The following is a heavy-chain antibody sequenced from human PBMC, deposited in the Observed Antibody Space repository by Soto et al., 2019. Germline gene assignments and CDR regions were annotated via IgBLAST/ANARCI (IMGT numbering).Heavy chain of an antibody. CDR2: IIPIFGTA. D-gene: IGHD6-13*01. V-gene: IGHV1-69*06. Sequence: QVQLVQSGAEVKKPGSSVKVSCKASGGTFSSYAISWVRQAPGQGLEWMGGIIPIFGTANYAQKFQGRVTIPADKSKRTAYMEQRSLRSEETGVDYCARRSNEGIIAAATRDYYYGMDVWGQGTTVTVSS. CDR3: ARRSNEGIIAAATRDYYYGMDV. J-gene: IGHJ6*02. CDR1: GGTFSSYA.